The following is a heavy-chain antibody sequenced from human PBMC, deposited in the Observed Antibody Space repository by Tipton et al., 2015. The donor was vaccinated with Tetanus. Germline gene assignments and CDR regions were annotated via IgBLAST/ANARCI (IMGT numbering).Heavy chain of an antibody. D-gene: IGHD5-12*01. CDR3: ARYSIVATSXXWXDP. V-gene: IGHV4-30-4*01. J-gene: IGHJ5*02. CDR1: GGSISSTDYY. CDR2: MYXXXQX. Sequence: TLSLTCSVSGGSISSTDYYWSWIRQXPGKGPEWIGYMYXXXQXXXXSSLKSRVVILVDTSKNQFSLKLSSVTAADTAVYYCARYSIVATSXXWXDPWXXGXLVTX.